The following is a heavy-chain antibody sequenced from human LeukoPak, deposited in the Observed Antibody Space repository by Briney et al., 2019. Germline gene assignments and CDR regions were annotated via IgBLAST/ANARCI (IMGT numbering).Heavy chain of an antibody. D-gene: IGHD3-3*01. CDR1: GLTFATYY. CDR2: INPSGGST. J-gene: IGHJ4*02. Sequence: ASVKVSCEASGLTFATYYMHWVRQAPGQGLEWMGIINPSGGSTSYTQKFQGRVTMTRDMSTSTVYMELSSLRSEDTAVYYCARDRERFLTDYWGQGTLVTVSS. V-gene: IGHV1-46*01. CDR3: ARDRERFLTDY.